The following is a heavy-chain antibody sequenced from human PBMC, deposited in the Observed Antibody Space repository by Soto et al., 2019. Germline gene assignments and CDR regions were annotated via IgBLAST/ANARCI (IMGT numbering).Heavy chain of an antibody. D-gene: IGHD3-22*01. Sequence: ASVKVSCKASRYTYTNYYMHSVRQAQGQGLEWMGMIKPRGGRTTYPQKFQGRVTMTTDTSTSTVYMELSSLRSEDTAVYYCARDLAEYYDDSNTPYNAFDIWGKGPMVTVS. CDR3: ARDLAEYYDDSNTPYNAFDI. CDR1: RYTYTNYY. J-gene: IGHJ3*02. CDR2: IKPRGGRT. V-gene: IGHV1-46*03.